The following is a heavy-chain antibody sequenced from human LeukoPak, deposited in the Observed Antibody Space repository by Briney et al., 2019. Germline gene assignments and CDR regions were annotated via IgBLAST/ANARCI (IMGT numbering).Heavy chain of an antibody. CDR2: ISAYNGNT. Sequence: ASVKVSCKASGYTFTSYGISWVRQAPGQGLEWMGWISAYNGNTNYAQKLQGRVTMTTDTSTSTAYMELRSLRSDDTAVYYCARDQARYDFWSGYYSKGGNRFDYWGQGTLVTVSS. J-gene: IGHJ4*02. D-gene: IGHD3-3*01. CDR1: GYTFTSYG. V-gene: IGHV1-18*01. CDR3: ARDQARYDFWSGYYSKGGNRFDY.